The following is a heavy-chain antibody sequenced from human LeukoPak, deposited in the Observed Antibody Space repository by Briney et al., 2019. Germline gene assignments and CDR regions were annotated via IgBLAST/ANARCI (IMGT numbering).Heavy chain of an antibody. V-gene: IGHV4-39*07. J-gene: IGHJ6*02. D-gene: IGHD6-6*01. CDR2: ITHSGST. CDR3: ARVTSSLYYGMDV. Sequence: SETLSLTCTVSGGSISSSSYYWGWIRQPPGKGLEWIGEITHSGSTNYNPSLKSRVTISVDASKNQFSLNLRSVTAADTAVYYCARVTSSLYYGMDVWGQGSPVTVFS. CDR1: GGSISSSSYY.